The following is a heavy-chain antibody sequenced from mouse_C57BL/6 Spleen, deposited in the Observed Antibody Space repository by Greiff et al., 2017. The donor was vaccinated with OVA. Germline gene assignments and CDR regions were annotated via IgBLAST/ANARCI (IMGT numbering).Heavy chain of an antibody. V-gene: IGHV5-16*01. CDR1: GFTFSDYY. Sequence: EVQLQESEGGLVQPGSSMKLSCTASGFTFSDYYMAWVRQVPEKGLEWVANINYDGSSTYYLDSLKSRFIISRDNAKNILYLQMSSLKSEDTATYYCARERGSFFDYWGQGTTLTVSS. J-gene: IGHJ2*01. CDR3: ARERGSFFDY. CDR2: INYDGSST.